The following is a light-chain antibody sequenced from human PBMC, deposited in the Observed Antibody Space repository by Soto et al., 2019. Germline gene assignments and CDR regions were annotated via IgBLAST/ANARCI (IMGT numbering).Light chain of an antibody. V-gene: IGKV1-39*01. Sequence: IPITPVPSSPSASFGSRVTNPCRASQSISSYLNWYQQKPGKAPKLLIYAASSLQSGVPSRFSGSGSGTDFTLTISSLQPEDFATYYCQQSYSTPITFGQGTRLEIK. CDR3: QQSYSTPIT. CDR1: QSISSY. J-gene: IGKJ5*01. CDR2: AAS.